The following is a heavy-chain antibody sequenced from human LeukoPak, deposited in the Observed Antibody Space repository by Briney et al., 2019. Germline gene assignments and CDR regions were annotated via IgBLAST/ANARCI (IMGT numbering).Heavy chain of an antibody. CDR2: INSDGSST. Sequence: GGSLRLSCAASGFTFSSYWMHWVRQAPGKGLVWVSRINSDGSSTNYADSVKGRFTISRDNSKNTVYLQMSGLRAEDTALYYCAKAHCSPTSCSRIDYWGQGTLVTVSS. CDR3: AKAHCSPTSCSRIDY. D-gene: IGHD2-2*01. V-gene: IGHV3-74*01. CDR1: GFTFSSYW. J-gene: IGHJ4*02.